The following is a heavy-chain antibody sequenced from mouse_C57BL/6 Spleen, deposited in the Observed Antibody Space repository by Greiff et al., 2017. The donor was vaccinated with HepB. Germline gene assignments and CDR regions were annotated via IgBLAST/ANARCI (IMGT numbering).Heavy chain of an antibody. CDR3: TTDYYGSRLY. Sequence: VQLQQSGAELVRPGASVKLSCTASGFNIKDDYMHWVKQRPEQGLEWIGWIDPENGDTEYASKFQGKATITADTSSNTAYLQLSSLTSEDTAVYYCTTDYYGSRLYWGQGTTLTVSS. CDR1: GFNIKDDY. V-gene: IGHV14-4*01. J-gene: IGHJ2*01. CDR2: IDPENGDT. D-gene: IGHD1-1*01.